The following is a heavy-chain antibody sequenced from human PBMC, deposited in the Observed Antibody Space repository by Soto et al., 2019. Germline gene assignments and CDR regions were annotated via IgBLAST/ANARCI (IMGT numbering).Heavy chain of an antibody. D-gene: IGHD6-13*01. Sequence: GSLRLSCAASGFTFSSYAMHWVRQAPGKGLEWVAVISYDGSNKYYADSVKGRFTISRDNSKNTLYLQMNSLRAEDTAVYYCARVSGAAGPKAMRKGNNWFDPWGQGTLVTVSS. CDR1: GFTFSSYA. J-gene: IGHJ5*02. CDR2: ISYDGSNK. CDR3: ARVSGAAGPKAMRKGNNWFDP. V-gene: IGHV3-30-3*01.